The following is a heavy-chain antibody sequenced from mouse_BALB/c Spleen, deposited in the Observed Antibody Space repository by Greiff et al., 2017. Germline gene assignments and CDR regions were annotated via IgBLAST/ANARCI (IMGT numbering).Heavy chain of an antibody. Sequence: LQESGAELAKPGASVKMSCKASGYTFTSYWMHLVKQRPGQGLEWIGYTNPSTGYTEYNQKFKDKATLTAEKSSSTAYMQLSSLTSEDSAVYYCARKGVSFDYWGQGTTRTVSS. J-gene: IGHJ2*01. CDR3: ARKGVSFDY. CDR2: TNPSTGYT. V-gene: IGHV1-7*01. CDR1: GYTFTSYW.